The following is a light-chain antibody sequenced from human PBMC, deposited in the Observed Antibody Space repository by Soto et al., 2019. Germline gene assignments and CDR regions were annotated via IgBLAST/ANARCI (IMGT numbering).Light chain of an antibody. CDR2: SND. J-gene: IGLJ3*02. CDR1: SSNIGSNT. V-gene: IGLV1-44*01. CDR3: AAWDDSLNGWV. Sequence: QPVLTQPPSASGTPGQGVTISCSGSSSNIGSNTVNWYQQLPGTAPKLLIYSNDQRPSGVPDRFSGSESGTSASLAISGLQSEDEADYYCAAWDDSLNGWVFGGGTKLTVL.